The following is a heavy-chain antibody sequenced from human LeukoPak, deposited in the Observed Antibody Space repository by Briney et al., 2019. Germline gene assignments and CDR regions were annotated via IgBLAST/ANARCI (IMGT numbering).Heavy chain of an antibody. CDR1: GFTFSSYE. D-gene: IGHD2-2*01. CDR2: ISSSGSTI. Sequence: GGSLRLSCAASGFTFSSYEMNWVRQAPGKGLEWASYISSSGSTIYYADSVKGRFTISRDNAKNSLYLQMNSLRAEDTAVYYCARGAYCSSTSCPTGYYGMDVWGQGTTVTVSS. CDR3: ARGAYCSSTSCPTGYYGMDV. V-gene: IGHV3-48*03. J-gene: IGHJ6*02.